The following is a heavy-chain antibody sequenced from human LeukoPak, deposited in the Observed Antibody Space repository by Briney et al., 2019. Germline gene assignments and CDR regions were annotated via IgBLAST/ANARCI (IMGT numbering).Heavy chain of an antibody. J-gene: IGHJ4*02. CDR2: IGGVSESF. CDR3: VKDRTINGRSSPFDS. Sequence: GGSLRLSCAASGFIFSNYAMTWVRQAPGKGLEWVSIIGGVSESFYYADSVKGRFTVSRDNSKDTLYLQMNSLRAEDTALYYCVKDRTINGRSSPFDSWGQGTLVTVSS. CDR1: GFIFSNYA. V-gene: IGHV3-23*01. D-gene: IGHD1-26*01.